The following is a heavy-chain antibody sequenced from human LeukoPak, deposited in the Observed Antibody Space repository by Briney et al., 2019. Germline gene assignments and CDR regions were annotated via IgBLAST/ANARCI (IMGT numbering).Heavy chain of an antibody. CDR1: GFTFSSYW. D-gene: IGHD6-19*01. Sequence: GGSLRLSCAASGFTFSSYWMHWVRQAPGKGLVWVSRINSDESSTTYADSVMGRFTISRDNAKNTLYLQMNSLRAEDTAVYYCARGWSSGWYVNYWGQGTLVTVSS. CDR3: ARGWSSGWYVNY. V-gene: IGHV3-74*01. J-gene: IGHJ4*02. CDR2: INSDESST.